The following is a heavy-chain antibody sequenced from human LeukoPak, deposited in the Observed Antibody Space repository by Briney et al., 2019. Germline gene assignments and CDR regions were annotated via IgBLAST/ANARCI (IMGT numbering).Heavy chain of an antibody. D-gene: IGHD3-10*01. Sequence: ASVKVSCKASGYTFIGDYIHWVRQAPGQGLEWMGWINPNTGGTKYAQRFQDRVTMTRDTSISTAYMEVSRLRYDDTAVYYCARPLRVTMIRGAAFRASSDFDPWGQGTLVTVSS. CDR3: ARPLRVTMIRGAAFRASSDFDP. CDR1: GYTFIGDY. CDR2: INPNTGGT. V-gene: IGHV1-2*02. J-gene: IGHJ5*02.